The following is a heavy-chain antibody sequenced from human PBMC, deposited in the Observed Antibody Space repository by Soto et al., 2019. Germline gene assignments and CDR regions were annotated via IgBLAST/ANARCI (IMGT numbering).Heavy chain of an antibody. CDR1: ADTFSSYF. CDR2: INPTGGTT. J-gene: IGHJ6*01. CDR3: ARDLLKVAGFTSRIYGMDV. Sequence: APEKVSCKASADTFSSYFMHWVRQAPGQGLEWMGIINPTGGTTTXAQKFQGRXXMTRDTSTSTFXMELSXLRSEDTAVYYCARDLLKVAGFTSRIYGMDVXGQ. V-gene: IGHV1-46*03. D-gene: IGHD6-19*01.